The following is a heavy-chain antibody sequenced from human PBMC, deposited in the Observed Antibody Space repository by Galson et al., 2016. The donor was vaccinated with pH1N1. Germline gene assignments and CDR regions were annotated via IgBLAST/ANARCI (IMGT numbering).Heavy chain of an antibody. CDR2: ISSGGNTM. J-gene: IGHJ4*02. CDR3: ARAYYDPLTRFSGAFDY. V-gene: IGHV3-48*03. Sequence: PRLSCAVSGFTFDSHEMNWVRQAPGKGLEWVASISSGGNTMFYADSVKGRFIISRDNAKNSLYLQMNSLRVEDTAVYYCARAYYDPLTRFSGAFDYWGQGTLVTVSS. CDR1: GFTFDSHE. D-gene: IGHD3-9*01.